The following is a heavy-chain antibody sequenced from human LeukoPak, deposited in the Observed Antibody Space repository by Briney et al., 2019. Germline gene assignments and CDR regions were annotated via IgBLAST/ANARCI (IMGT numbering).Heavy chain of an antibody. CDR3: ASGRHRGY. D-gene: IGHD3-10*01. Sequence: GGSLRLSCAASGFTFSNYWMNWVRQAPGKGLEWVANIKEDGSEKYYVDSVKGRFTISRDNARNSLYLQMNSRRAEDTAVYYCASGRHRGYWGQGTLVTVSS. J-gene: IGHJ4*02. CDR1: GFTFSNYW. V-gene: IGHV3-7*01. CDR2: IKEDGSEK.